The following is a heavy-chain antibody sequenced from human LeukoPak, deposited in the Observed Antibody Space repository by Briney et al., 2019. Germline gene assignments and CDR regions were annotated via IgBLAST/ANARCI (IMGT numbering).Heavy chain of an antibody. D-gene: IGHD3-22*01. CDR3: ASLLHHYDKTDYYGDSSDI. Sequence: PSETLSLTCNVSGGSIRSSSYYWAWVRQPPGKGLEWIGTIYFSGSTYYNPSLKTRVLIATDTSKNQFSLKLSSVIAADTAVYYCASLLHHYDKTDYYGDSSDIWGQGTMIIVSS. J-gene: IGHJ3*02. CDR2: IYFSGST. V-gene: IGHV4-39*01. CDR1: GGSIRSSSYY.